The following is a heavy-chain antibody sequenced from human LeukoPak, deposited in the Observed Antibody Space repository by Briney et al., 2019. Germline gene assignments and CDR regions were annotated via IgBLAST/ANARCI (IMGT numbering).Heavy chain of an antibody. Sequence: SETLSLTCTVSGGSISSYYWCWIRQPPGKGLEWIGYIYYSGSTNYNPSLKSRVTISVDTSKNQFSLKLSSVTAADTAVYYCARDYGDYSSSWRWFDPWGQGTLVTVSS. CDR1: GGSISSYY. D-gene: IGHD6-6*01. CDR3: ARDYGDYSSSWRWFDP. J-gene: IGHJ5*02. CDR2: IYYSGST. V-gene: IGHV4-59*01.